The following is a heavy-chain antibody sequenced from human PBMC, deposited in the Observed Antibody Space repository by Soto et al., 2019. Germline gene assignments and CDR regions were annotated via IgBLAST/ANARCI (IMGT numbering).Heavy chain of an antibody. Sequence: GGSLRLSCAASGFTFSDYYMSWIRQAPGKGLEWVSYISSSGSTIYYADSVKGRFTISRDNAKNSLYLQMNSLRDEDTAVYYCATSPREQQLVPVLYYYYGMDVWGQGTTVTVSS. V-gene: IGHV3-11*01. CDR1: GFTFSDYY. D-gene: IGHD6-13*01. CDR3: ATSPREQQLVPVLYYYYGMDV. J-gene: IGHJ6*02. CDR2: ISSSGSTI.